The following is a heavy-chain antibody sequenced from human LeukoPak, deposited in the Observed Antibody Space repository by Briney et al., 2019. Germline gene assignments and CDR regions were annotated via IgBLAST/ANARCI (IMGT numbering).Heavy chain of an antibody. V-gene: IGHV3-23*01. CDR3: AKGGTGTTVRYFDY. CDR1: GFTFNNYG. CDR2: VSTSGDNG. J-gene: IGHJ4*02. D-gene: IGHD1-7*01. Sequence: GGSLRLSGAASGFTFNNYGMNWVRQAPGKGLEWVSVVSTSGDNGYYADSVQGRFTISRDNSKNSLYLQMNSLRAEDTAVYYCAKGGTGTTVRYFDYWGQGTLVTVSS.